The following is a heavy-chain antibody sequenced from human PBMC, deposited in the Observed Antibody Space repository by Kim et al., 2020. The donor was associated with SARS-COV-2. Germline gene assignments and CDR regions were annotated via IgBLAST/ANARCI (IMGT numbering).Heavy chain of an antibody. CDR3: AREGAITMIVDDAFDI. J-gene: IGHJ3*02. D-gene: IGHD3-22*01. V-gene: IGHV1-69*13. Sequence: SVKVSCKASGGTFSSYAISWVRQAPGQGLEWMGGIIPIFGTANYAQKFQGRVTITADESTSTAYMELSSLRSEDTAVYYCAREGAITMIVDDAFDIWGQGTMVTVSS. CDR2: IIPIFGTA. CDR1: GGTFSSYA.